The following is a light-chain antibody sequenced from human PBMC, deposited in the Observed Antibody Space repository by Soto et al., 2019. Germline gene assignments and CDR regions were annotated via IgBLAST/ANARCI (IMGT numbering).Light chain of an antibody. J-gene: IGLJ2*01. CDR1: SSDIGTYKY. V-gene: IGLV2-14*01. CDR3: SSYIKSTTRRMV. Sequence: QSVLTQPASVSGSPGQSITISCTGTSSDIGTYKYVSWFQHHPGKAPKLIIFEVSNRPSGISDRFSGSKSANTASLTISGLQAEDEALYFCSSYIKSTTRRMVFGGGTKLTVL. CDR2: EVS.